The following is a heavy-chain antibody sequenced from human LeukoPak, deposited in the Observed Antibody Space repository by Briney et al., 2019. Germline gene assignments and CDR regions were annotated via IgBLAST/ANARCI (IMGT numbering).Heavy chain of an antibody. CDR2: ISSSSSYT. D-gene: IGHD6-13*01. J-gene: IGHJ5*02. Sequence: GGSLRLSCAASGFTFRDYYMSWIRQAPGKGLEWVSYISSSSSYTNYADSVKGRFTISRDNAKNSLYLQMNSLRAEDTAVYYCARVWDSSSWYWFDPWGQGTLVTVSS. CDR3: ARVWDSSSWYWFDP. CDR1: GFTFRDYY. V-gene: IGHV3-11*06.